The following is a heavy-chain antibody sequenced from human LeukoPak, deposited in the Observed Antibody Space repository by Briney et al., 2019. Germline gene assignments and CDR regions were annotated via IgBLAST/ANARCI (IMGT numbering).Heavy chain of an antibody. CDR2: TYYRSKWYN. D-gene: IGHD6-13*01. CDR3: AREYSSTWKNWFDP. CDR1: GDSFSSNNAA. V-gene: IGHV6-1*01. Sequence: SQTLSLTCAISGDSFSSNNAAWSWIRQSPSRGLEWLGRTYYRSKWYNDYAVSVKSRITINSDTSKNQFSLQLNSVTPEDTAVYYCAREYSSTWKNWFDPWGQGTLVTVSS. J-gene: IGHJ5*02.